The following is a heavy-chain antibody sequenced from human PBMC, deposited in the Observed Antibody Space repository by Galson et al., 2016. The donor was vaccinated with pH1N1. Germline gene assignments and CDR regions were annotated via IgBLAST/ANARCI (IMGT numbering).Heavy chain of an antibody. CDR3: ARQNDYGDYRGDAFDI. J-gene: IGHJ3*02. V-gene: IGHV5-51*01. Sequence: QSGAEVKKPGESLKISCKGSGHKFTSSWIGWVRQLPGKGLEWMGSIYLGGSLIRYRPSFQGQVTITADNSVNIVYLEWGSLKASDTARYYCARQNDYGDYRGDAFDIWGQGTMVTVSS. CDR2: IYLGGSLI. CDR1: GHKFTSSW. D-gene: IGHD4-17*01.